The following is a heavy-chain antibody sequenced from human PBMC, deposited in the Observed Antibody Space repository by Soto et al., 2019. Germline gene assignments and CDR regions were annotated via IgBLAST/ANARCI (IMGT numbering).Heavy chain of an antibody. CDR2: IYYSGST. J-gene: IGHJ6*03. CDR3: AAGIWGSYRSEPYYYYYMDV. D-gene: IGHD3-16*02. Sequence: QVQLQESGPGLVKPSETLSLTCTVSGGSISSYYWSWIRQPPGKGLEWIGYIYYSGSTNYNPSLKSRVTISVDTCKNQFALKLSSVTAADTAVYYCAAGIWGSYRSEPYYYYYMDVWGKGTTVTVSS. CDR1: GGSISSYY. V-gene: IGHV4-59*01.